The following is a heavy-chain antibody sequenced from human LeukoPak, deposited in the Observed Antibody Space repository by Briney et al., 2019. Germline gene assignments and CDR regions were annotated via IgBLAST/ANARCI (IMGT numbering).Heavy chain of an antibody. CDR2: IRQDASER. D-gene: IGHD3-9*01. CDR1: RFIFSDHW. Sequence: GGSVRLSCAASRFIFSDHWMSWVRQPRGKGLEWVANIRQDASERYYGDSVKGRVAISRDNTKNSLYLQMNSLRAEDTAVYYCVRDKGFLRWKYLTPEYWGHGTLVTVSS. CDR3: VRDKGFLRWKYLTPEY. J-gene: IGHJ4*01. V-gene: IGHV3-7*01.